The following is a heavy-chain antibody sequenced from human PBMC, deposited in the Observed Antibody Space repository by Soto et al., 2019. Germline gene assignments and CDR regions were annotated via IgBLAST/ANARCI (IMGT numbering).Heavy chain of an antibody. J-gene: IGHJ3*02. CDR2: ISGSGGST. CDR3: AKDNSPYCSGGSCYINYGDYPIDAFDI. V-gene: IGHV3-23*01. D-gene: IGHD2-15*01. CDR1: SFTFSSYS. Sequence: AXGCLRLACAASSFTFSSYSMSWVRQAPGKGLEWVSAISGSGGSTYYADSVKGRFTISRDNSKNTLYLQMNSLRAEDTAVYYCAKDNSPYCSGGSCYINYGDYPIDAFDIWGQRTMVTGSS.